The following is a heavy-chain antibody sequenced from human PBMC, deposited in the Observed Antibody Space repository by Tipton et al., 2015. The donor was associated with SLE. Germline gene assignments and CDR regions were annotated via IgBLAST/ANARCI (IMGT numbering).Heavy chain of an antibody. CDR1: GYSISSGYY. Sequence: TLSLTCTVSGYSISSGYYWGWIRQPPGKGLEWIGSIYHSGSTYYNPSLKSRVTISVDTSKNQFSLNLSSVTAADTAIYYCARDPFSGTSRAEDIWGQGTMVTVSS. D-gene: IGHD1-26*01. CDR2: IYHSGST. J-gene: IGHJ3*02. V-gene: IGHV4-38-2*02. CDR3: ARDPFSGTSRAEDI.